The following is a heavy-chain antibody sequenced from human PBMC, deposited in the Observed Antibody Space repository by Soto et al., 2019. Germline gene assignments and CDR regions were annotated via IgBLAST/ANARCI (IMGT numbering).Heavy chain of an antibody. D-gene: IGHD2-21*02. CDR3: ARQRTTVVTQAYFDH. J-gene: IGHJ4*02. Sequence: SDTLSLTCIVSGESISSSSYYWGWIRQPPGKGLEWIGSIYYSGRTYYNPSFKSRVTISIDTSKNQFSLKLSSVTATDTAVYYCARQRTTVVTQAYFDHWGQGALVTVSS. V-gene: IGHV4-39*01. CDR2: IYYSGRT. CDR1: GESISSSSYY.